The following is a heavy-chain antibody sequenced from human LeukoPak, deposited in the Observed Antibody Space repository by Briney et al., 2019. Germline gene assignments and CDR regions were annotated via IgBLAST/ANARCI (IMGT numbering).Heavy chain of an antibody. CDR2: ISGSGDST. J-gene: IGHJ5*02. V-gene: IGHV3-23*01. CDR1: GFTFSTYA. CDR3: AKDGYSSSCRFDP. Sequence: GGSLGLSCAASGFTFSTYAMTWVRQAPGKGLEWVSGISGSGDSTDYADSVKGRFTISRDNSKNTVYLQMNSLRAEDTAVYYCAKDGYSSSCRFDPWGQGTLVTVSS. D-gene: IGHD6-13*01.